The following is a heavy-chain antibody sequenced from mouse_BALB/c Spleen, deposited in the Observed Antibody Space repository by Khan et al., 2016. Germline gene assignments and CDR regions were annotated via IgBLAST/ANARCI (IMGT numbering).Heavy chain of an antibody. CDR2: ISYSGST. D-gene: IGHD1-1*01. Sequence: EVQLQESGPSLVKPSQTLSLTCSVTGDSITSGYWNWIRKFPGNKLEYMGYISYSGSTYYNPSLKSLISITRDTSKNQYYLQLNSVTTEDTATYYCARYHYGSSWFDYWGQGTTLTVSS. CDR3: ARYHYGSSWFDY. J-gene: IGHJ2*01. CDR1: GDSITSGY. V-gene: IGHV3-8*02.